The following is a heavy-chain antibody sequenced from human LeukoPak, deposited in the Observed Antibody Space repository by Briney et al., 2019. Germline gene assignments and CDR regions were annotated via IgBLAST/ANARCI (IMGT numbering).Heavy chain of an antibody. D-gene: IGHD2-15*01. Sequence: SETLSLTCAVYGGSFSGYYWSWIRQPPGKGLEWIGEINHSESTNYNPSLKSRVTISVDTSKNQFSLKLSSVTAADTAVYYCARYCSGGSCYSSGFGYWGQGTLVTVSS. CDR2: INHSEST. CDR3: ARYCSGGSCYSSGFGY. V-gene: IGHV4-34*01. CDR1: GGSFSGYY. J-gene: IGHJ4*02.